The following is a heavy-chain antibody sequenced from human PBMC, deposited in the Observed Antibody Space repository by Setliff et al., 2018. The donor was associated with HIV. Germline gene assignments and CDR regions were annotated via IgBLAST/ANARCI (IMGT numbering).Heavy chain of an antibody. CDR1: GDSISSGTY. J-gene: IGHJ6*04. V-gene: IGHV4-61*03. D-gene: IGHD1-26*01. Sequence: SETLSLTCTVSGDSISSGTYWGWIRQSPGKGLQWIGYMYFNGSANYYPYLRSRVTIFEESKNTFSLRLSSVTAADTAVYYCAGWGRLFYYSDVWGKGTTVTVSS. CDR3: AGWGRLFYYSDV. CDR2: MYFNGSA.